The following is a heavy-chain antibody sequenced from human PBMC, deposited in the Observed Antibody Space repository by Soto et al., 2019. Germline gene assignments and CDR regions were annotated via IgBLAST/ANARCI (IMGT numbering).Heavy chain of an antibody. CDR2: IYYSGST. V-gene: IGHV4-59*08. CDR3: ARQDIVVVPAARLGLPYYYYYMDV. Sequence: SETLSLTCTVSGGSISSYYWIWIRQPPGKGLEWIGYIYYSGSTNYNPSLKSRVTISVDTSKHQFSLKLSSVTAADTAVYYCARQDIVVVPAARLGLPYYYYYMDVWGQGTTVTVSS. CDR1: GGSISSYY. D-gene: IGHD2-2*01. J-gene: IGHJ6*03.